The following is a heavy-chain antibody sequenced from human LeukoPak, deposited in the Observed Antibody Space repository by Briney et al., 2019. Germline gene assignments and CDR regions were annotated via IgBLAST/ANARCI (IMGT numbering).Heavy chain of an antibody. V-gene: IGHV3-48*01. D-gene: IGHD2-21*01. CDR3: ARNARLGGGDFDYFDY. CDR2: ISSSSSSI. Sequence: GGSLRLSCAASGFTFSTYSMNWVRQAPGKGLEWVSHISSSSSSIYYADSVKGRFTISRDNAKNSLYLQMNSLRAEDTAVYYCARNARLGGGDFDYFDYWGQGTLVTVSS. CDR1: GFTFSTYS. J-gene: IGHJ4*02.